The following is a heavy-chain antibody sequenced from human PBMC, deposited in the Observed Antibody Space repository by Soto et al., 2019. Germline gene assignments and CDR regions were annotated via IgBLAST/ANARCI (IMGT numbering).Heavy chain of an antibody. Sequence: GGSLRLSCAASGFTFSKAWMNWVRQAPGKGLEWVGRIKSKSDGGTTDYAEPVKGRFIISRDDSKNTLYLQMNSLKTEDTAVYYCTLEPDYGMDVWGQGTTVTVSS. CDR2: IKSKSDGGTT. V-gene: IGHV3-15*07. CDR3: TLEPDYGMDV. CDR1: GFTFSKAW. J-gene: IGHJ6*02.